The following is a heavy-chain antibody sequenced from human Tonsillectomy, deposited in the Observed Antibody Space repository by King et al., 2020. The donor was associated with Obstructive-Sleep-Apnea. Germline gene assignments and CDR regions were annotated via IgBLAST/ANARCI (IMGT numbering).Heavy chain of an antibody. J-gene: IGHJ6*02. Sequence: VQLVESGGGLVQPGGSLRLSCAASGFTFSSYSMNWVRQAPGKGLEWVSYISSSSSTIYYADSVKGRFTISRDNAKNSLYLQMNSLRAEDTAVYYCARDGDYGDYDIRVDYYGMDVWGQGTTVTVSS. CDR3: ARDGDYGDYDIRVDYYGMDV. V-gene: IGHV3-48*04. D-gene: IGHD4-17*01. CDR1: GFTFSSYS. CDR2: ISSSSSTI.